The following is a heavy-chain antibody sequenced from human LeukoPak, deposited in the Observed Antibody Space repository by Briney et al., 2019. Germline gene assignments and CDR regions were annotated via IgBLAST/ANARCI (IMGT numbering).Heavy chain of an antibody. CDR1: GYTFTSYA. V-gene: IGHV1-8*03. CDR3: ARTTNYYHGMDV. Sequence: ASVKVSCKASGYTFTSYAFRWVRQAPGQGLEWMGWMNPNSGNTGYAQKFQGRVTITRNTSISTAYMELSSLRSEDTAVYYCARTTNYYHGMDVWGQGTTVTVSS. J-gene: IGHJ6*02. CDR2: MNPNSGNT. D-gene: IGHD1-1*01.